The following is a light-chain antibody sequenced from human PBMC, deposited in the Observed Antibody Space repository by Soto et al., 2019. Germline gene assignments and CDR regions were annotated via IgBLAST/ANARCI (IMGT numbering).Light chain of an antibody. Sequence: EMVIIQSPATLPVSPGERATLSCTASQSVSSNLAWYQQKPGQAPRLLIYDASTRATVIPARFSGSGSGTEFTLTISSLQSEDFAVYYCQQYNDWPPITFGQGTRLEI. V-gene: IGKV3-15*01. CDR3: QQYNDWPPIT. CDR1: QSVSSN. J-gene: IGKJ5*01. CDR2: DAS.